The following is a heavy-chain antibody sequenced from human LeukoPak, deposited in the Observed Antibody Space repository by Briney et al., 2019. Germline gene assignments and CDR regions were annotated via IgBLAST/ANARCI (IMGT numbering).Heavy chain of an antibody. V-gene: IGHV3-73*01. Sequence: GGSLRLSCAVSVFTLSGSVIHWVRQAAGKGLEWVGRIRSKRNNYATAYAASVKRRFTISRDDSKNTVYLHMDSLKTEDTALYYCSRLEDTSPIEVALDIWGQGTVVTVSS. CDR1: VFTLSGSV. D-gene: IGHD2-2*01. CDR2: IRSKRNNYAT. J-gene: IGHJ3*02. CDR3: SRLEDTSPIEVALDI.